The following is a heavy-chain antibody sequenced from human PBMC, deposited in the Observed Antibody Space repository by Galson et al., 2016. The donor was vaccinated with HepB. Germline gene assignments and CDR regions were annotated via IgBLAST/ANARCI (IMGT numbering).Heavy chain of an antibody. D-gene: IGHD2/OR15-2a*01. J-gene: IGHJ3*02. CDR3: ASTLRPRAVIVVFDAFDI. V-gene: IGHV4-39*01. CDR1: DGSINSGNYY. Sequence: SETLSLTCTVSDGSINSGNYYWGWIRQTPGKGLEWIGSVYYSGATYYNPSPKNRLTISIDTSKDQFPLKLFSVTAAYTAVYFCASTLRPRAVIVVFDAFDIWGQGTMVTVSS. CDR2: VYYSGAT.